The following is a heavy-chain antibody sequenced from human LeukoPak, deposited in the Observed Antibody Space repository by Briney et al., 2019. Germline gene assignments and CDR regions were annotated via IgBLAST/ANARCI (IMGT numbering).Heavy chain of an antibody. J-gene: IGHJ3*02. Sequence: GGALSLSCAASGFAFSSYAMSWVRQAPGKGLGWVSAIICSGGSTYYSDSVKGRFTISRDNSKNTLYLQMNSLRAEDTAVYYCAKDGPLYSSSWPDDAFDIWGQGTMVTVSS. D-gene: IGHD6-13*01. CDR2: IICSGGST. CDR1: GFAFSSYA. CDR3: AKDGPLYSSSWPDDAFDI. V-gene: IGHV3-23*01.